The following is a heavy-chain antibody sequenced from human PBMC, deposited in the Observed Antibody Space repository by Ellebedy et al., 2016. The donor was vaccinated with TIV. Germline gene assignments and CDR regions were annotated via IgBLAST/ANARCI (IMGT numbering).Heavy chain of an antibody. CDR1: GYKFITYW. D-gene: IGHD1-1*01. J-gene: IGHJ4*02. V-gene: IGHV5-51*01. CDR3: ARLEATGRELSHIDY. CDR2: IYPGDSDT. Sequence: GESLKISCKTAGYKFITYWIGRVRQMPGNGLEWMGMIYPGDSDTRYSPALQGQVTIAVDKSTTTAYLQWSSLRASDTAMYYCARLEATGRELSHIDYWGQGTLVTVSS.